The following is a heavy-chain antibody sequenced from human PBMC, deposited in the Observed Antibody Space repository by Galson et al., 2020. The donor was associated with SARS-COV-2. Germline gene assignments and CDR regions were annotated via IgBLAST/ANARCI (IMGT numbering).Heavy chain of an antibody. D-gene: IGHD3-22*01. V-gene: IGHV3-48*03. CDR3: ARYRDYYYDSSGYTGPGAYFDL. CDR1: GFTFSSYE. J-gene: IGHJ2*01. CDR2: ISSSGSTI. Sequence: GESLKISCAASGFTFSSYEMNWVRQAPGKGLEWVSYISSSGSTIYYADSVKGRFTISRDNAKNSLYLQMNSLRAEDTAVYYCARYRDYYYDSSGYTGPGAYFDLWGRGTLVTVSS.